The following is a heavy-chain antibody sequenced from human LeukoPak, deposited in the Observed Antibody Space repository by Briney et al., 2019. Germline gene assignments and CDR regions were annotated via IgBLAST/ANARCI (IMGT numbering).Heavy chain of an antibody. D-gene: IGHD3-16*01. J-gene: IGHJ2*01. CDR3: ATIGGDWYFDL. CDR2: LSGRGGST. V-gene: IGHV3-23*01. CDR1: GFTFSSSA. Sequence: GGSLRLSCAVSGFTFSSSAMYWVRQAPGKGLEWVSALSGRGGSTYYADSVKGRFTISRDNSKNTLYLQMNNLRAEDTALYYCATIGGDWYFDLWGRGTLVTVSS.